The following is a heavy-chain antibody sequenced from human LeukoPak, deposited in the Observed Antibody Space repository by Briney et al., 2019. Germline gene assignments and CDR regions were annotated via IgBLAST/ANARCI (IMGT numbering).Heavy chain of an antibody. CDR2: ISSSSSYT. D-gene: IGHD4-17*01. CDR1: GFTFSDYY. J-gene: IGHJ4*02. V-gene: IGHV3-11*05. CDR3: ARVPAYGDYFDY. Sequence: GGSLRLSCAASGFTFSDYYMSWIRQAPGKGLEWVSYISSSSSYTNYEDSVKGRFTISRDNAKNSLYLQMNSLRAEDTAVYYCARVPAYGDYFDYWGQGTLVTVSS.